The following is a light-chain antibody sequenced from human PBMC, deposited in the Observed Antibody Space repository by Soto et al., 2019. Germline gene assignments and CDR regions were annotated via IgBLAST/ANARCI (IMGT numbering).Light chain of an antibody. CDR2: DVN. CDR1: SSDIGAFTF. J-gene: IGLJ1*01. CDR3: SSSTSSSTHV. V-gene: IGLV2-14*03. Sequence: QSALTQPASVSGSPGQSITISCTGTSSDIGAFTFVSWYQQHPGKVPKPMIFDVNRRPSGVSDRFSGSKSGNTASLTISGLQAEDEGDYYCSSSTSSSTHVFGSGTKVTVL.